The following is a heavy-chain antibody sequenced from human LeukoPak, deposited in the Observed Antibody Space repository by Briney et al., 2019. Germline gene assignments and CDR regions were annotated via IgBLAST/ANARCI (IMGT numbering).Heavy chain of an antibody. D-gene: IGHD6-13*01. Sequence: GGSLRLSCAASGLTFSSYWMSWVRQAPGKGLEWVANIKQDGSEKYYVDSVKGRFTISRDNAKNSLYLQMNSLRAEDTAVYYCARVSSWYTGDYWGQGTLVTVSS. V-gene: IGHV3-7*04. CDR2: IKQDGSEK. CDR3: ARVSSWYTGDY. J-gene: IGHJ4*02. CDR1: GLTFSSYW.